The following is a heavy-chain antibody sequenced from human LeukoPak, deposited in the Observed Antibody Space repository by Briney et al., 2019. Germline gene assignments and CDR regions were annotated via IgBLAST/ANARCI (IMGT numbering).Heavy chain of an antibody. Sequence: KPSETLSLTCTVSGGSISSSSYYWGWIRQPPGKGLEWIGSIYYSGSTYYNPSLKSRVTMSVGTSKNQFSLKLSSVTAADTAVYYCARLTYSSSSGDYWGQGTLVTVSS. CDR3: ARLTYSSSSGDY. CDR2: IYYSGST. J-gene: IGHJ4*02. CDR1: GGSISSSSYY. V-gene: IGHV4-39*01. D-gene: IGHD6-6*01.